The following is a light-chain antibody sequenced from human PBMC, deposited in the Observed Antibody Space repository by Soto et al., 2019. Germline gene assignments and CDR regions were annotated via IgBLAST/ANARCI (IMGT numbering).Light chain of an antibody. V-gene: IGKV3-15*01. CDR3: RQYNNWWT. CDR1: QSVSSS. J-gene: IGKJ1*01. CDR2: GAS. Sequence: EIVMTQSPATLSVSPGERATLSCRASQSVSSSLAGYQQKPGQAPRLLIYGASTRATGNPARFSGSGSGTEFTLTISSLQCDDFAVYYCRQYNNWWTFGQGTKVEIK.